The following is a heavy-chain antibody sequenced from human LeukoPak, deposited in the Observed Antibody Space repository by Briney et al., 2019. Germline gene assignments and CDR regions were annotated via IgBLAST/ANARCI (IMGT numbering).Heavy chain of an antibody. V-gene: IGHV3-7*01. D-gene: IGHD3-16*02. CDR3: ARDLYVWGSYRSYYFDY. J-gene: IGHJ4*02. Sequence: GGSLRLSCAASGFTFSSYWMSWVRQAPGKGLEWVANIKQDGSEKYYVDSVRGRFTISRDNAKNSLYLQMNSLRAEDTAVYYCARDLYVWGSYRSYYFDYWGQGTLVTVSS. CDR2: IKQDGSEK. CDR1: GFTFSSYW.